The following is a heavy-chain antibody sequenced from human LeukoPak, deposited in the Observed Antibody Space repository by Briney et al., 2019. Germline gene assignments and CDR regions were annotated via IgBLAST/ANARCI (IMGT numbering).Heavy chain of an antibody. V-gene: IGHV1-69*04. J-gene: IGHJ4*02. CDR1: GGTFSSYA. D-gene: IGHD2-21*02. CDR3: AREVLAYCGGDCYSPFDY. Sequence: SVKVSCKASGGTFSSYAISWVRQAPGQGLGWMGRIIPIFGIANYAQKFQGRVTITADKSTSTAYMELSSLRSEDTAVYYCAREVLAYCGGDCYSPFDYWGQGTLVTVSS. CDR2: IIPIFGIA.